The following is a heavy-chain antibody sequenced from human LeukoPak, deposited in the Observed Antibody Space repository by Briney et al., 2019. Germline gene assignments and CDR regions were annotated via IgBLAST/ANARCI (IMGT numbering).Heavy chain of an antibody. CDR3: AREGQWLPDWFDP. V-gene: IGHV4-59*01. J-gene: IGHJ5*02. Sequence: PSETLSLTCTVSGGSISGYYWSWIRQPPGQGLEWIGYIHYSGSTNYNPSLKSRVTISLDMSKNQFSLKLNSVTAADTAVYYCAREGQWLPDWFDPWGQGTLVTVSP. CDR2: IHYSGST. CDR1: GGSISGYY. D-gene: IGHD6-19*01.